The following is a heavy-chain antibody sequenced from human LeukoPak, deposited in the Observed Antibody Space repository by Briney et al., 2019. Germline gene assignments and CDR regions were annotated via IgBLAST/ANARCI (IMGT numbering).Heavy chain of an antibody. CDR2: ISGSGGST. CDR3: AKDVLRFLEWFHDAFDI. CDR1: GFTFSSYA. D-gene: IGHD3-3*01. J-gene: IGHJ3*02. V-gene: IGHV3-23*01. Sequence: GGSLRLSCAASGFTFSSYAMSWVRQAPGKGLEWVSAISGSGGSTYYADSVKGRFTISRDNSKNTLYLQMNSLRAEDTAVYYCAKDVLRFLEWFHDAFDIWGQRTMVTVSS.